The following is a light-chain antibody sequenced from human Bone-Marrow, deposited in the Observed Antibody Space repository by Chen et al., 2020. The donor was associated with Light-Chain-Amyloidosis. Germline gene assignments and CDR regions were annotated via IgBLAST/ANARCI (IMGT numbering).Light chain of an antibody. CDR2: DAS. Sequence: DTQMPQSPSSLSASVGDRVTITCQASPDISNYLNWYQQKPGKAPKLLIYDASNLETGVPSRFSGIGSGTDFTFTISSLQPEDIATYYCQQYDNLPRTFGQGTKVEIK. V-gene: IGKV1-33*01. CDR1: PDISNY. J-gene: IGKJ1*01. CDR3: QQYDNLPRT.